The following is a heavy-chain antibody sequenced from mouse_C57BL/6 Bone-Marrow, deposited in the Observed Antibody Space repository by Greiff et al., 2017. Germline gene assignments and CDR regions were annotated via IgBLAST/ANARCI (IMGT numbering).Heavy chain of an antibody. J-gene: IGHJ2*01. CDR2: IRNKANGYTT. D-gene: IGHD2-4*01. V-gene: IGHV7-3*01. CDR1: GFTFTDYY. CDR3: ASFPINDYVYYFDY. Sequence: EVQLVESGGGLVQPGGSLSLSCAASGFTFTDYYMSWVRQPPGKALEWLGFIRNKANGYTTEYSASVKGRFTISRDNSQSILYLQMNALRAEDSATYYCASFPINDYVYYFDYWGQGTTLTVSS.